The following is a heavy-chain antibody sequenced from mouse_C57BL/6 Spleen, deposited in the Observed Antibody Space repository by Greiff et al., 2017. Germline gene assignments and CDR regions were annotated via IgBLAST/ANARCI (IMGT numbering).Heavy chain of an antibody. CDR3: ARDDGYYPFAY. CDR1: GYTFTSYW. J-gene: IGHJ3*01. V-gene: IGHV1-53*01. D-gene: IGHD2-3*01. CDR2: INPRNGGT. Sequence: QVQLQQPGTVLVKPGASVKLSCKASGYTFTSYWMHWVKQRPGQGLEWIGNINPRNGGTSYNEKFKSKATLTVDKSSSTAYMQLSSLTSEDSAVYYCARDDGYYPFAYWGQGTLVTVSA.